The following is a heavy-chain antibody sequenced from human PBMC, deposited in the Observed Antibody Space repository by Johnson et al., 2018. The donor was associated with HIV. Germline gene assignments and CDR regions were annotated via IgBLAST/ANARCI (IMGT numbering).Heavy chain of an antibody. J-gene: IGHJ3*02. V-gene: IGHV3-30*04. CDR1: GFTFSSYA. D-gene: IGHD6-19*01. CDR3: ARDVQLLEAFDI. Sequence: QVQLVESGGGVVQPGRSLRLSCAASGFTFSSYALHWVRQAPGKGLEWVSFISYDGNNKIYADSVKGRFTISRDNSKNTLYVQMNSLRAADTAVYYCARDVQLLEAFDIWGQGTMVTVSS. CDR2: ISYDGNNK.